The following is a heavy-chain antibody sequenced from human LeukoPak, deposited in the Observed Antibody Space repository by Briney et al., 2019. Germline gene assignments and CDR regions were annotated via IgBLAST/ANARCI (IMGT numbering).Heavy chain of an antibody. CDR2: IYYSGST. J-gene: IGHJ3*01. Sequence: PSETLSLTCTVSGGSISSYYWSWIPQPPGKGLEWIGYIYYSGSTNYNPSLKSRVTISVDTSKNQFSLKLSSVTAADTAVYYCASSLRFLEWYAFDVWGQGTMVTVSS. V-gene: IGHV4-59*01. D-gene: IGHD3-3*01. CDR1: GGSISSYY. CDR3: ASSLRFLEWYAFDV.